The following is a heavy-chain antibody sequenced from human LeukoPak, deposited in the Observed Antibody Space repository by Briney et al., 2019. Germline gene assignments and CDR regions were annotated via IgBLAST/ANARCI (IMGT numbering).Heavy chain of an antibody. V-gene: IGHV4-39*07. CDR3: ARDNYYGSGSYSRYFDY. CDR1: GGSISSSSYY. Sequence: SETLSLTCTVSGGSISSSSYYWGWIRQPPGKGLEWIGSIYYSGSTNYNPSLKSRVTISVDTSKNQFSLKLSSVTAADTAVYYCARDNYYGSGSYSRYFDYWGQGTLVTVSS. D-gene: IGHD3-10*01. J-gene: IGHJ4*02. CDR2: IYYSGST.